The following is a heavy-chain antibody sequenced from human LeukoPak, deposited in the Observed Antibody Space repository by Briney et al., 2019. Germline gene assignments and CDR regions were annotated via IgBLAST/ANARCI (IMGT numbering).Heavy chain of an antibody. CDR3: ARSDHGGNAGVFDY. CDR2: IYTSGST. CDR1: GGSISSYY. D-gene: IGHD4-23*01. J-gene: IGHJ4*02. Sequence: SETLSLTCTVAGGSISSYYCSWIRQPAGKGLEWIGHIYTSGSTNYNPSLKSPVTMSVDTSKHQFSLKLNSVTAADTAVYYCARSDHGGNAGVFDYWGQGTLVTVSS. V-gene: IGHV4-4*07.